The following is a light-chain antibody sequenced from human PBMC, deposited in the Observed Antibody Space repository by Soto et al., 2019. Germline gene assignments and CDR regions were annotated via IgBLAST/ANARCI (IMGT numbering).Light chain of an antibody. Sequence: QSALTQPPSASGSPGQSVTISCTGTSSDVGGYNYVSWYQQHPGKAPQLMIYDVSKRPSGVPDRFSGSKSGNTASLTVSGLQAEDEADYYCSSYAGSNVVFGGGTKLIVL. J-gene: IGLJ2*01. V-gene: IGLV2-8*01. CDR1: SSDVGGYNY. CDR3: SSYAGSNVV. CDR2: DVS.